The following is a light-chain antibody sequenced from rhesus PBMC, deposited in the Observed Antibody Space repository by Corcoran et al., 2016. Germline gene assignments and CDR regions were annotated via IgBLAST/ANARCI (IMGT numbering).Light chain of an antibody. J-gene: IGLJ1*01. CDR2: GVS. Sequence: QSAPAQPPSVSGSPGQSVTISCTGTTSDIPNYNFVSWYQQYPGNAPKLMIYGVSNRPSGVSDRFSGSKSGYTASLTISGPQPEDEADYYCSSYSASGKVVFGVGTRLTVL. V-gene: IGLV2S7*01. CDR3: SSYSASGKVV. CDR1: TSDIPNYNF.